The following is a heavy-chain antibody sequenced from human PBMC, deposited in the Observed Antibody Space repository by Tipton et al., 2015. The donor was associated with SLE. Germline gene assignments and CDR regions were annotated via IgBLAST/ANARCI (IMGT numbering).Heavy chain of an antibody. CDR1: GGAISSTSHH. CDR2: IHYTGRT. V-gene: IGHV4-39*01. Sequence: TLSLTCSVSGGAISSTSHHWGWIRQPPGKGLEWIGSIHYTGRTYYNPSLKSRVTISVDTSKNQFSLNLDSVTAADTAVYYCARVRWFGDLYVEYWGQGTLVPVSS. CDR3: ARVRWFGDLYVEY. J-gene: IGHJ4*02. D-gene: IGHD3-10*01.